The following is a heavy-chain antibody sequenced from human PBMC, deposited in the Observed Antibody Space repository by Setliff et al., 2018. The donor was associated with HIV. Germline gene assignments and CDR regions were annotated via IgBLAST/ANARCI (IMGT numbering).Heavy chain of an antibody. CDR1: GYTFPDYY. CDR2: IDPDHGEA. CDR3: ARGDY. V-gene: IGHV1-8*02. J-gene: IGHJ4*02. Sequence: ASVKVSCKVSGYTFPDYYMHWVQQAPGEGLEWMGLIDPDHGEAVYAQKFQGRVTMTRNTSISTAYMELSSLRSEDTAVYYCARGDYWGQGTLVTVSS.